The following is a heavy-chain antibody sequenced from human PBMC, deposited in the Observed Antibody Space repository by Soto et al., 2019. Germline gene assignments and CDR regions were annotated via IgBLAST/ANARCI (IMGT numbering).Heavy chain of an antibody. J-gene: IGHJ4*02. V-gene: IGHV3-23*01. CDR1: GFTFSSYA. Sequence: EVQLLESGGGLVQPGGSLRLSCAASGFTFSSYAMSWVRQAPGKWLEWVSAISGSGGSTYYADSVKGRFTISRDNSKNTLYLQMNSLRAEDTAVYYCAKEPRRFRDQWLVWNYFDYWGQGTLVTVSS. CDR3: AKEPRRFRDQWLVWNYFDY. D-gene: IGHD6-19*01. CDR2: ISGSGGST.